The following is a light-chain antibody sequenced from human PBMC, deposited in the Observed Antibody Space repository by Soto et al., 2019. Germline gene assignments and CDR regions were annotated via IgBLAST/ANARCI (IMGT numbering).Light chain of an antibody. CDR3: QQYNNWTYT. CDR1: QSVSNN. CDR2: GAS. J-gene: IGKJ2*01. V-gene: IGKV3-15*01. Sequence: EIVMTQSPATLSVSPGERATLSCRASQSVSNNLAWYQQKPGQAPRLLISGASTRATGIPASFSGSGSGTDLTLTNRCLQSEAFAVYYCQQYNNWTYTFGHGPKLEVK.